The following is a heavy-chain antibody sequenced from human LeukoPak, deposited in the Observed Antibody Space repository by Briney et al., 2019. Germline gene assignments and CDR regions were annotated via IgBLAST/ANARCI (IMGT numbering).Heavy chain of an antibody. CDR1: GGTFSSYA. CDR3: ATHTYYYDSSGFGGEYFQH. Sequence: ASVKVSCKASGGTFSSYAISWVRQAPGQGLEWMGRIIPILGIANYAQKFQGRVTITADKSTSTAYMELSSLRSEDTAVYYCATHTYYYDSSGFGGEYFQHWGQGTLVTVSS. CDR2: IIPILGIA. D-gene: IGHD3-22*01. J-gene: IGHJ1*01. V-gene: IGHV1-69*04.